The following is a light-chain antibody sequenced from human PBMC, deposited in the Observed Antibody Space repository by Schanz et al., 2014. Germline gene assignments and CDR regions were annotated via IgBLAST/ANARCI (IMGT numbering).Light chain of an antibody. CDR1: SSDVGGYNY. CDR2: EVN. V-gene: IGLV2-8*01. J-gene: IGLJ3*02. CDR3: GSYAGNINWV. Sequence: QSALTQPASVSGSPGQSVTISCTGTSSDVGGYNYVSWYQQYPGKAPKLMIYEVNKRPSGVPDRFSGSKSGNTASLTVSGLQAEDEADYYCGSYAGNINWVFGGGTKLTVL.